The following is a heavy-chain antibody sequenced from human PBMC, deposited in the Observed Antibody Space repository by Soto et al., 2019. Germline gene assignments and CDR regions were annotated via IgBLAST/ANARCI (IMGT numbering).Heavy chain of an antibody. Sequence: GASVKVSCKVSGYTLTELSMHWVGQAPGKGIEWMGGFDPEDGETIYAQKFQGRVTMTEDTSTDTAYMELSSLRSEDTAVYYCATDLGYGRVSAFDIWGQGTMVTVS. V-gene: IGHV1-24*01. J-gene: IGHJ3*02. CDR1: GYTLTELS. CDR2: FDPEDGET. D-gene: IGHD5-18*01. CDR3: ATDLGYGRVSAFDI.